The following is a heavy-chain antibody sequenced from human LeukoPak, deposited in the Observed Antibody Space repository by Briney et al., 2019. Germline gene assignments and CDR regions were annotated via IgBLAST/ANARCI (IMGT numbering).Heavy chain of an antibody. J-gene: IGHJ4*02. CDR3: ARERARYGDFAY. CDR1: GXSISSYY. V-gene: IGHV4-59*01. Sequence: SETLSLTWTVSGXSISSYYRSWIRQPPGKGLEWIGYIYYSGSTNYNPSLESRVTISVDTSKNQFSLKLSSVTAADTAVYYCARERARYGDFAYWGQGTLVTVSS. CDR2: IYYSGST. D-gene: IGHD4-17*01.